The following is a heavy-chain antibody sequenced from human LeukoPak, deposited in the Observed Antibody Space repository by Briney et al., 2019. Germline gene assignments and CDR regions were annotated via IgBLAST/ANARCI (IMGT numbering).Heavy chain of an antibody. V-gene: IGHV3-48*01. CDR2: ISSSSSTI. Sequence: GGSLRLSCAASGFTFSSYEMNWVRQAPGKGLEWVSYISSSSSTIYYADSVKGRFTISRDNAKNSLYLQMNSLRAEDTAVYYCARVLHKRNYDSSVYYGYWGQGTLVSVSS. D-gene: IGHD3-22*01. CDR1: GFTFSSYE. CDR3: ARVLHKRNYDSSVYYGY. J-gene: IGHJ4*02.